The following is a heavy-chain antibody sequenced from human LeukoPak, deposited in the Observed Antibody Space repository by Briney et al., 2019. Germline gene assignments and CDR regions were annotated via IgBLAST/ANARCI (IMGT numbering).Heavy chain of an antibody. Sequence: PGGSLRLSCAGSGFSFSTYDMPWVRQAPGKGLEWVSAIGSGGDTYYAGSVKGRFTISRESANNSFYLQMNSLNAGDTAVYFCARAVAGTDEIDSWGQGTLVTVSS. CDR3: ARAVAGTDEIDS. CDR2: IGSGGDT. V-gene: IGHV3-13*01. J-gene: IGHJ4*02. CDR1: GFSFSTYD. D-gene: IGHD6-19*01.